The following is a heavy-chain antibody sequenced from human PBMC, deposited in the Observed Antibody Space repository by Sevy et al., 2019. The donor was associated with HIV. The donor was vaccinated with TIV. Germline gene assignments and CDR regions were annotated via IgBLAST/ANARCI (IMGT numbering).Heavy chain of an antibody. CDR1: GFTFSNYV. V-gene: IGHV3-23*01. D-gene: IGHD1-26*01. J-gene: IGHJ4*02. CDR2: IAGSGDNT. Sequence: GGSLRLSCAASGFTFSNYVMSWVRQTPGKGLEWVSSIAGSGDNTYYLDTVKGRFIMSRDNSKKTLYLQMNSLRAEDTAVYYCARRIVGAGGYFDYWGQGTLVTVSS. CDR3: ARRIVGAGGYFDY.